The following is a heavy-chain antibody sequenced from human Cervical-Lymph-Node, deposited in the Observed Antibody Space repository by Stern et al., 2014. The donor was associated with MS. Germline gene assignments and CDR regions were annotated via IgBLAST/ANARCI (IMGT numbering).Heavy chain of an antibody. D-gene: IGHD3-9*01. J-gene: IGHJ4*02. CDR3: AHSHYDIKTTYGPGPIDY. V-gene: IGHV2-5*02. CDR1: GFSLTTSGVS. CDR2: IYWDDTN. Sequence: QVTLRESGPTLVKPTETLTLTCTFPGFSLTTSGVSVGWIRQPTGKALEWLALIYWDDTNRYRTSLTSRITITKDTSKNQVVLTMTNMDPVDTATYYCAHSHYDIKTTYGPGPIDYWGQGTLVTVSS.